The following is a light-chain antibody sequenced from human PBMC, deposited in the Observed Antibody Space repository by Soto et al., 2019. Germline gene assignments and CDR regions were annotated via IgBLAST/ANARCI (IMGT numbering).Light chain of an antibody. Sequence: QSVLTQPPSVSGAPGQRVTISCTGSSSNIGAGYDVHWYQQLPGTAPKVLIYGNSNRPSGVPDRCSGSKSGTSASLAITGLQAEDEAGDFCQSYDSSLSGVVFGGGTNLTVL. J-gene: IGLJ2*01. CDR1: SSNIGAGYD. V-gene: IGLV1-40*01. CDR2: GNS. CDR3: QSYDSSLSGVV.